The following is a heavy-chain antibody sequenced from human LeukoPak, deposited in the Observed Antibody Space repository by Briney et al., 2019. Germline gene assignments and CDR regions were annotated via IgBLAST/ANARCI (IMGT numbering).Heavy chain of an antibody. D-gene: IGHD3-16*01. Sequence: GGSLRLSCAASGFTFSFYGMSWVRQAPGKGLEWVSALSGSGGTTYYADFMKGRFTISRDNSKNTLYLQMNSLRAEDTAVYYCAKDDNYIRFLSWGQGTLVTVSS. CDR3: AKDDNYIRFLS. V-gene: IGHV3-23*01. CDR2: LSGSGGTT. CDR1: GFTFSFYG. J-gene: IGHJ5*02.